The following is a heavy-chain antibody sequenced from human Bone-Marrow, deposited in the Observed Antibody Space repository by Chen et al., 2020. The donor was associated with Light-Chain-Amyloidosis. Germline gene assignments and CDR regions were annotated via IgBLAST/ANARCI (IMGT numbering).Heavy chain of an antibody. CDR1: GGTVSSYG. CDR3: ARAYCSGDSCPNSLGY. V-gene: IGHV3-30*02. CDR2: IRYDGSNK. D-gene: IGHD2-15*01. J-gene: IGHJ4*02. Sequence: QVQLVGSGGGVVQPGGALRPHCAASGGTVSSYGINWVRQAPGKGLEWVAFIRYDGSNKYYADSVKGRFTISRDNSKNTLYLQMNSLRAEDTAVYYCARAYCSGDSCPNSLGYWGQGTLVTVSS.